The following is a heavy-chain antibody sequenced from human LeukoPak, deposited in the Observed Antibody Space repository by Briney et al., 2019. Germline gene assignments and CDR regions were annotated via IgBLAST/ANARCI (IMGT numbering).Heavy chain of an antibody. V-gene: IGHV1-18*01. J-gene: IGHJ5*02. CDR2: ISAYNGNT. CDR3: ARDSRPFGNGLYNWSDP. D-gene: IGHD2/OR15-2a*01. CDR1: GHTFTSYG. Sequence: GASVKVSCKASGHTFTSYGISWVRQAPGQGLEWMGWISAYNGNTNYAQKLQGRVTMTTDTSTSTAYMELRSLRSDDTAVYYCARDSRPFGNGLYNWSDPWGQGTLVTVSS.